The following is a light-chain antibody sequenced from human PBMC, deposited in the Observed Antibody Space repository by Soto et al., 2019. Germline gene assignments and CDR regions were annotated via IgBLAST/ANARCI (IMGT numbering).Light chain of an antibody. V-gene: IGKV3-20*01. CDR3: HQYGYGRES. CDR1: QSVTSNY. Sequence: EIVLTQSPGTLSLSPGEGATLSCRASQSVTSNYLAWYQHKPGQAPRLLIYSASSRAAGIPDRFSGSGTGTDFTLTISRLEPEDFAVYYCHQYGYGRESFGQGTKLEIK. CDR2: SAS. J-gene: IGKJ2*03.